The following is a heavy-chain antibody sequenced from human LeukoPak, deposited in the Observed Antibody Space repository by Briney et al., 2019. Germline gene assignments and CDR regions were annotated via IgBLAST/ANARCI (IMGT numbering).Heavy chain of an antibody. CDR3: ARVRVGGQLRDAFDV. D-gene: IGHD1-26*01. V-gene: IGHV3-21*01. CDR1: GFTFSSYS. J-gene: IGHJ3*01. CDR2: ISSSSSYI. Sequence: PGGSLRLSCAASGFTFSSYSMNWVRQAPGKGLEWVSSISSSSSYIYYADSVKGRFTISRDKAKNSLYMQMNSLRAEDTSVYYCARVRVGGQLRDAFDVWGQGTMVTVSS.